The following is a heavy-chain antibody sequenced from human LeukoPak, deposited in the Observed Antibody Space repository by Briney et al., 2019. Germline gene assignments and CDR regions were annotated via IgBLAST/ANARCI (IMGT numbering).Heavy chain of an antibody. J-gene: IGHJ6*02. CDR3: ARGGAAGIYGIDV. CDR1: GFAFSSHG. V-gene: IGHV3-30*02. CDR2: ISYDGSNK. D-gene: IGHD6-13*01. Sequence: GGSLRLSCAASGFAFSSHGMHWARQAPGKGLEWVTFISYDGSNKDYADSVKGRFTISRDNSKNTLYLQVDSLRPEDTAVYYCARGGAAGIYGIDVWGQGAIMTVTS.